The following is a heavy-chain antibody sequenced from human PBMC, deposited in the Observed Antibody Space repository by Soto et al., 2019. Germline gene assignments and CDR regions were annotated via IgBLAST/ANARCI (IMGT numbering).Heavy chain of an antibody. D-gene: IGHD3-3*01. CDR2: TYYRSKWYN. CDR1: GDSVSSNSAA. CDR3: ARGVTIFGVVITRKGDYYYMDV. J-gene: IGHJ6*03. Sequence: SQTLSLTCAISGDSVSSNSAAWNWIRQSPSRGLEWLGRTYYRSKWYNDYAVSVKSRITINPDTSKNQFSLQLNSVTPEDTAVYYCARGVTIFGVVITRKGDYYYMDVWGKGTTVTVSS. V-gene: IGHV6-1*01.